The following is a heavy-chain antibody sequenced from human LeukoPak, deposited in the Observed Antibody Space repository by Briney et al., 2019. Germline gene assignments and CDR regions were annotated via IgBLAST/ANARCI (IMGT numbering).Heavy chain of an antibody. V-gene: IGHV3-73*01. D-gene: IGHD2-21*01. CDR2: IRSKANSYAT. CDR3: TRWWWDPRVGGYYYYMDV. J-gene: IGHJ6*03. Sequence: GGSLRLSCAASGFIFSGSAMHWVRQASGKWREWVGRIRSKANSYATAYAGSVTGRFTIYRDDSKKTAYLQMNSLKTEDTAVYYCTRWWWDPRVGGYYYYMDVWGKGTTVTISS. CDR1: GFIFSGSA.